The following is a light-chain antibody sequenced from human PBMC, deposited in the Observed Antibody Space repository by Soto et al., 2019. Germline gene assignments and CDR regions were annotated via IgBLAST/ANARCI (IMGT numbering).Light chain of an antibody. Sequence: VVTQSPVTLSVSPGEGVSLYCRASQNLHSFLNWYQQRPGQAPRPLIYDGSKRAARVPDRIIGDGSGTDYTLTISSLEPEDFAVYYCQQRTRWPMTFGQGTRLEI. CDR2: DGS. CDR1: QNLHSF. J-gene: IGKJ5*01. CDR3: QQRTRWPMT. V-gene: IGKV3-11*01.